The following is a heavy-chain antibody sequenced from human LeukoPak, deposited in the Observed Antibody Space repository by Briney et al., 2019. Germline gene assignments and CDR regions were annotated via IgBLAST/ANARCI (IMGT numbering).Heavy chain of an antibody. CDR1: GGSITSYY. CDR2: LFHGGTR. Sequence: SETLSLTCTVSGGSITSYYWSWIRQPPGKGLEWIGYLFHGGTRRYNPSLKSRVTISADTTKNQIFLTLNSTTAADTAVYYCARRRGWKQQLVYFDYWGQGTLATVSS. CDR3: ARRRGWKQQLVYFDY. D-gene: IGHD6-13*01. J-gene: IGHJ4*02. V-gene: IGHV4-59*08.